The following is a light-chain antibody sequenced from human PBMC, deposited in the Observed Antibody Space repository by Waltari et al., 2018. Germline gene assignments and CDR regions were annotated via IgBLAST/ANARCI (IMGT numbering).Light chain of an antibody. CDR3: SSYTSDTTLI. CDR2: DVT. V-gene: IGLV2-14*01. Sequence: QSALTQPASVSGSPGQSITITCTGTSGDVSRYNYVSWFQQHPGKAPKLMIYDVTKRPSGISDRFSGSKSGNTASLTIAGLQADDEADYYCSSYTSDTTLIFGGGTELTVL. CDR1: SGDVSRYNY. J-gene: IGLJ2*01.